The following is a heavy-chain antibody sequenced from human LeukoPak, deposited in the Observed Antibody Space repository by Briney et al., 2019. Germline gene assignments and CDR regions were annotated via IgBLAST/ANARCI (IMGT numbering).Heavy chain of an antibody. Sequence: PSETLSLTCTVSGGSISSGGYYWSWIRQPPGKGLEWIGYIHYSGSTNNNPSLKSRVTISVDTSKNQFSLKLTSVTAADTAVYYCAAYYYGSGSSPFDYWGQGTLVTVSS. J-gene: IGHJ4*02. CDR2: IHYSGST. CDR3: AAYYYGSGSSPFDY. CDR1: GGSISSGGYY. D-gene: IGHD3-10*01. V-gene: IGHV4-61*08.